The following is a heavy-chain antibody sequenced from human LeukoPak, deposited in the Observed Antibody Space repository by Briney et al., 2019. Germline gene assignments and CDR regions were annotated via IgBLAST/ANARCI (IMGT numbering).Heavy chain of an antibody. CDR3: ARDPAQQLVQSWFDP. V-gene: IGHV1-69*05. Sequence: SVKVSCKTSGGTFSSYAISWVRQAPGQGLEWMGGIIPIFGTANYAQKLQGRVTMTTDTSTSTAYMELRSLRSDDTAVYYCARDPAQQLVQSWFDPWGQGTLVTVSS. CDR2: IIPIFGTA. CDR1: GGTFSSYA. D-gene: IGHD6-13*01. J-gene: IGHJ5*02.